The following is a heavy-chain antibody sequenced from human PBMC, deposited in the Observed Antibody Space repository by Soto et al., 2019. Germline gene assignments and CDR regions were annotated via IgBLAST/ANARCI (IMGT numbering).Heavy chain of an antibody. D-gene: IGHD6-19*01. V-gene: IGHV3-48*02. J-gene: IGHJ4*02. CDR1: GFMFDSYA. Sequence: EVQLVESGGGLVQPGGSLRLSCVASGFMFDSYAMNWVRQSPGKGLEWVSYISPGGDRIYYAESLKGRITISRDNARNSLSLHMNILSDEDTAVDYCTKSADIAGWGVDFWGQGTLVTVSS. CDR3: TKSADIAGWGVDF. CDR2: ISPGGDRI.